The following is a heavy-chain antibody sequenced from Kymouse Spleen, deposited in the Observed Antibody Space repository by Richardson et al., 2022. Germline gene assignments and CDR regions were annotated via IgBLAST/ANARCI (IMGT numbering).Heavy chain of an antibody. D-gene: IGHD3-10*01. Sequence: QMQLVQSGPEVKKPGTSVKVSCKASGFTFTSSAVQWVRQARGQRLEWIGWIVVGSGNTNYAQKFQERVTITRDMSTSTAYMELSSLRSEDTAVYYCAAAYYYGSGSSPFDYWGQGTLVTVSS. CDR3: AAAYYYGSGSSPFDY. J-gene: IGHJ4*02. V-gene: IGHV1-58*01. CDR1: GFTFTSSA. CDR2: IVVGSGNT.